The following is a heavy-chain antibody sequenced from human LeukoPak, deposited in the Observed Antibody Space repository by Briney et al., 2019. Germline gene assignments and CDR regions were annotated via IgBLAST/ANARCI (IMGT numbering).Heavy chain of an antibody. J-gene: IGHJ4*02. Sequence: PAGSLRLSCAASGFTFSSYGMNWVRQAPGKGLEWVSYISTTSSTIYYADSVKGRFTMSRDNAKSSLYLQMDSLRDEDTAVYYCARGKEKWLDHFDYWGQGSLVTVSS. CDR2: ISTTSSTI. CDR3: ARGKEKWLDHFDY. CDR1: GFTFSSYG. D-gene: IGHD6-19*01. V-gene: IGHV3-48*02.